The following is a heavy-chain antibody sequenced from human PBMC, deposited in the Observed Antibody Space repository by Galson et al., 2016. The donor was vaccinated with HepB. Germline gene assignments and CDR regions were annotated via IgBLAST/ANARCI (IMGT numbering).Heavy chain of an antibody. D-gene: IGHD2-2*01. Sequence: SVKVSCKASEGTFSSYTITWVRQAPGQGLEWMGGIIPMFGTANYAQKLQGRVTITADKSTSTAYMVLSSLGSEDTAVYYCARDRPAHAQYYFDYWGQGTLVTVSS. CDR1: EGTFSSYT. CDR2: IIPMFGTA. CDR3: ARDRPAHAQYYFDY. V-gene: IGHV1-69*06. J-gene: IGHJ4*02.